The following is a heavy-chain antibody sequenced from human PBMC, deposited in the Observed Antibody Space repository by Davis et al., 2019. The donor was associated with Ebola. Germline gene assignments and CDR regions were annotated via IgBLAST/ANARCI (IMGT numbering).Heavy chain of an antibody. V-gene: IGHV3-30*18. CDR2: ISYDGSNK. Sequence: GGSLRLSCAASGFTFSGSAMHWVRQAPGKGLEWVAVISYDGSNKYYADSVKGRFTISRDNSKNTLYLQMNSLRAEDTAVYYCAKIDCSGGSCYAPDIWDQGTMVTVSS. CDR3: AKIDCSGGSCYAPDI. CDR1: GFTFSGSA. J-gene: IGHJ3*02. D-gene: IGHD2-15*01.